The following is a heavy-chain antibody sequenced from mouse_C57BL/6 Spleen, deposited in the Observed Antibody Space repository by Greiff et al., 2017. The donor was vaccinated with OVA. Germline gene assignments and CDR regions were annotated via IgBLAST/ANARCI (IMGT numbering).Heavy chain of an antibody. J-gene: IGHJ3*01. CDR2: IDPEDGET. CDR1: GFNINDYY. D-gene: IGHD1-1*01. Sequence: VQLQQSGAELVKPGASVKLSCPASGFNINDYYMHWVKQRTEQGLEWIGRIDPEDGETKDAPKFQGKATITADTSSNTAYLQRSSLTSEDTAVYYCAVYYYGDGFADWGQGTLVTVSA. CDR3: AVYYYGDGFAD. V-gene: IGHV14-2*01.